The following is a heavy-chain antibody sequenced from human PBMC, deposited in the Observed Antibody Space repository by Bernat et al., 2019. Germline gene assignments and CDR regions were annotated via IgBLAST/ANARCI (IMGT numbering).Heavy chain of an antibody. CDR3: AGGTYGVGATTGDYLH. Sequence: QVQLVESGGGVVQPGRSLRLSCAASGFTFNRHAMPWVRQAPGKGLEWVALIWFDGSDKYYADSVKGRFTISRDNSKNTLYLQMNSLRAEDTAVYYCAGGTYGVGATTGDYLHWGQGTLVTVSS. CDR1: GFTFNRHA. D-gene: IGHD1-1*01. J-gene: IGHJ1*01. CDR2: IWFDGSDK. V-gene: IGHV3-33*01.